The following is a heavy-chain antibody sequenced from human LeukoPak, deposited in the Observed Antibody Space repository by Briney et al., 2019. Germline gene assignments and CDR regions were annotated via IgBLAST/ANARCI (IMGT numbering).Heavy chain of an antibody. J-gene: IGHJ6*03. V-gene: IGHV4-59*01. Sequence: SETLSITCTVSGGSITSYYWSWIRQPRGKGLEWIGYIYYSGSTNYNPPLKSRVTISVDTSKNQFSLKLSSVTAADTAVYYCARAGYSSSWYHTPIYYYYYYMDVWGKGTTVTVSS. CDR1: GGSITSYY. CDR2: IYYSGST. D-gene: IGHD6-13*01. CDR3: ARAGYSSSWYHTPIYYYYYYMDV.